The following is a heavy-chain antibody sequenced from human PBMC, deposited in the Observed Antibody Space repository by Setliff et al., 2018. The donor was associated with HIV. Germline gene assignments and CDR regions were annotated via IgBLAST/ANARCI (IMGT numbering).Heavy chain of an antibody. CDR3: ALLRYFDWFGNY. V-gene: IGHV4-38-2*01. CDR1: GYSISSGSY. CDR2: IYHSGTT. D-gene: IGHD3-9*01. Sequence: ASETLSLTCAVSGYSISSGSYWAWIRQPPGKGLEWIGSIYHSGTTYYNPSLKSRVTISVDTSKNQFSLKLSSVTAADTAVYYCALLRYFDWFGNYWGQGTLVTVSS. J-gene: IGHJ4*02.